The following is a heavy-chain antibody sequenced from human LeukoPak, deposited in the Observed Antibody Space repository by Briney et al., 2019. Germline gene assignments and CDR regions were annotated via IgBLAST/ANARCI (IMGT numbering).Heavy chain of an antibody. D-gene: IGHD4-23*01. CDR2: IYCSGST. Sequence: SETLSLTCTVSGGSINSYYWSWIRQPAGKGLEWIGRIYCSGSTNYNPSLKSRVSMSVDTSKNQFSLKLTSVTAADTAVYYCARGGKATVVTMWGQGILVTVSS. CDR1: GGSINSYY. J-gene: IGHJ4*02. V-gene: IGHV4-4*07. CDR3: ARGGKATVVTM.